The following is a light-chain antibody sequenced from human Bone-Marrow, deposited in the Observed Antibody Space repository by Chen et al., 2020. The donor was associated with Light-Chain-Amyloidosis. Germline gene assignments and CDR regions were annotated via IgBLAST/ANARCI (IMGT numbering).Light chain of an antibody. Sequence: QSALTQPASVSGSPGQSITISCTGTSSDVGGDNHVSWYQQHPDKAPKLLIYEVTNRPSWVPDRFYRSRPAHAASLTSSGLQTVDGAADFCSSYTVTNSLVSGNGTRATVL. J-gene: IGLJ1*01. V-gene: IGLV2-14*01. CDR1: SSDVGGDNH. CDR3: SSYTVTNSLV. CDR2: EVT.